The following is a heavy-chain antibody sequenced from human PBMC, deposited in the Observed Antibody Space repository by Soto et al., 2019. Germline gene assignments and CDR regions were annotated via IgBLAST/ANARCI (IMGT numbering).Heavy chain of an antibody. CDR3: ALGASSAGPYYYYGMDV. CDR2: IYPGDSDT. V-gene: IGHV5-51*01. D-gene: IGHD3-22*01. J-gene: IGHJ6*02. CDR1: GYSFTSYW. Sequence: HGESLKISCKGSGYSFTSYWIGWVRQMPGKGLEWMGIIYPGDSDTRYSPSFQGQVTISADKSISTAYLQWSSLKASDTAMYYCALGASSAGPYYYYGMDVWGQGTTVTVSS.